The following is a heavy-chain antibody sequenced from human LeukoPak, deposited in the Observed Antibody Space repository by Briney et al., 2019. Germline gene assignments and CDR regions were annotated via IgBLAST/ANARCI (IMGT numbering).Heavy chain of an antibody. Sequence: SETLSLTCAVSGGSISTNNWWSWVRQPPGKGLEWIGEISHTGSTNYNPSLKSRVTISVDKSKNQFSLKLSSVTAADTAVYYCARGELLWFGELSGYGMDVWGQGTTVTVSS. CDR2: ISHTGST. V-gene: IGHV4-4*02. CDR3: ARGELLWFGELSGYGMDV. CDR1: GGSISTNNW. J-gene: IGHJ6*02. D-gene: IGHD3-10*01.